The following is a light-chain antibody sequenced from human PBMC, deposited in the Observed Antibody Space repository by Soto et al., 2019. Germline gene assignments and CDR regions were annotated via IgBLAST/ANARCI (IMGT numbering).Light chain of an antibody. Sequence: DIQMTQSPSSLSASVGDRVTITCRASQSITNYLNWYQQKPGKAPKLLMYAISTLQSGVPSRFGGSGSGTKFTLTISSLQPDDFATYSCQQSYSTPYTFGQGTKVDIK. J-gene: IGKJ2*01. CDR1: QSITNY. V-gene: IGKV1-39*01. CDR3: QQSYSTPYT. CDR2: AIS.